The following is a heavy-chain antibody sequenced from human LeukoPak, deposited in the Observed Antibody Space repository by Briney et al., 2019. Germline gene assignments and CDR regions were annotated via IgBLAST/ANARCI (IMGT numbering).Heavy chain of an antibody. Sequence: PGGSLRLSCAASGFTFSSYGMSWVRQAPGKGLEWVSGISGGGDNTYYAASVKGRFTISRDNSKNTLYLQMNSLRAEDTAVYYCAKDTDQYSSSWYSLHFDYWGQGTLVTVSS. CDR3: AKDTDQYSSSWYSLHFDY. D-gene: IGHD6-13*01. CDR1: GFTFSSYG. CDR2: ISGGGDNT. J-gene: IGHJ4*02. V-gene: IGHV3-23*01.